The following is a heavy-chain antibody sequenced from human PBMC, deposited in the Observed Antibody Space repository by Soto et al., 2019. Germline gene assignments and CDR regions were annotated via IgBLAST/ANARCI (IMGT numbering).Heavy chain of an antibody. J-gene: IGHJ6*02. D-gene: IGHD6-6*01. V-gene: IGHV5-51*01. CDR1: GYSFTSYW. CDR2: IYPGDSDT. Sequence: PGESLKISCKGSGYSFTSYWIGWVRQMPGKGLEWMGIIYPGDSDTRYSPSFQGQVTISADKSISTAYLQWSSLKASDTAMYYCARRRGLAPYSSSSRSNHHYYYYGMDVWGQGTTVTVSS. CDR3: ARRRGLAPYSSSSRSNHHYYYYGMDV.